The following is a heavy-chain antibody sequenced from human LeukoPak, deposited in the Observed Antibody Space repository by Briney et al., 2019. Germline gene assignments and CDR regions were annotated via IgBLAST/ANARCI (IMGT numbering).Heavy chain of an antibody. CDR2: IYYSGST. CDR1: GGSISSSSYY. CDR3: ARIWFGELLGDY. D-gene: IGHD3-10*01. J-gene: IGHJ4*02. V-gene: IGHV4-39*01. Sequence: SETLSLTCTVSGGSISSSSYYGGSIRQPPGKGLEWIGNIYYSGSTYYNPSLKSRVTISADTSKNQFSLKLSSVTAADTAVYYCARIWFGELLGDYWGQGTLVTVSS.